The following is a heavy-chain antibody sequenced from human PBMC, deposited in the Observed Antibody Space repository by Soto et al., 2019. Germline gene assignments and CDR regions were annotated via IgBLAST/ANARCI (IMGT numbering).Heavy chain of an antibody. V-gene: IGHV3-74*01. CDR3: ARKGAVVGFGY. CDR2: INSDGSST. J-gene: IGHJ4*02. D-gene: IGHD6-19*01. CDR1: GFTFSSYW. Sequence: EVQLVESGGGLVQPGGSLRLSCAASGFTFSSYWLHWVRQAPGKGLVWLSRINSDGSSTNYADSVKGRFTISRDNAKSTLYLQLNSVRAEDTAVYYCARKGAVVGFGYWGQGTLVTVSS.